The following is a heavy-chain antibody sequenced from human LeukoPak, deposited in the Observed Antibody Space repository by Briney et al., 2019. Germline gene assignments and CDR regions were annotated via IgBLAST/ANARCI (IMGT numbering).Heavy chain of an antibody. V-gene: IGHV4-30-4*08. D-gene: IGHD4-17*01. J-gene: IGHJ4*02. CDR3: ARDRLYDDYGIDY. Sequence: SETLSLTCTGSGGPISSGDYFWSWIRQPPGKGLEWIGYIYYSGSTYYNPSLKSRVTISVDTSKNQFSLKLRSVTAADTAVYYCARDRLYDDYGIDYWGQGTLVTVSS. CDR2: IYYSGST. CDR1: GGPISSGDYF.